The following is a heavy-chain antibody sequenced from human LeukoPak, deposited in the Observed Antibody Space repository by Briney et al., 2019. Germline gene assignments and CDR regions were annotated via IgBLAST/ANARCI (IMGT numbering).Heavy chain of an antibody. D-gene: IGHD2-15*01. CDR1: GFTFDDYG. Sequence: GGSLRLSCAASGFTFDDYGMSWVRQAPGKGLEWVSGINWNGGSTGYADSVKGRFTISRDNAKNSLYLQMNSLKTEDTAVYYCARGGRGLGYFDYWGQGTLVTVSS. J-gene: IGHJ4*02. CDR3: ARGGRGLGYFDY. V-gene: IGHV3-20*04. CDR2: INWNGGST.